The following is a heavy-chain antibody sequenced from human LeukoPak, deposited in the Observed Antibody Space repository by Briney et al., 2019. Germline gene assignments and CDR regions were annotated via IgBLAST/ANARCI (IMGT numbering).Heavy chain of an antibody. D-gene: IGHD1-1*01. V-gene: IGHV3-66*01. J-gene: IGHJ4*02. CDR1: GFTVSSNY. CDR2: IYGGVNT. CDR3: ARDPVPGTSYFDY. Sequence: GGSLRLSCAASGFTVSSNYMSWVRQAPGKGLEWVSVIYGGVNTVYADSVQGRFTISRDNSKNTLYLQMSSLRAEDTAVYYCARDPVPGTSYFDYWGQGTLVTVSS.